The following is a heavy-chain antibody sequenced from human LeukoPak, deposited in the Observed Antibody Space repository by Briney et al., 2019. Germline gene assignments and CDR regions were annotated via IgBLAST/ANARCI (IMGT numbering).Heavy chain of an antibody. Sequence: AASVKVSCKASGYTFTVYYMHWVRQAPGQGLEWMGWINPNSGGTNYAQKFQGRVTMTRDTSISTAYMELSRLRSDDTAVYYCATDYGDYSYAFDIWGQGTMVTVSS. CDR2: INPNSGGT. J-gene: IGHJ3*02. CDR3: ATDYGDYSYAFDI. CDR1: GYTFTVYY. V-gene: IGHV1-2*02. D-gene: IGHD4-17*01.